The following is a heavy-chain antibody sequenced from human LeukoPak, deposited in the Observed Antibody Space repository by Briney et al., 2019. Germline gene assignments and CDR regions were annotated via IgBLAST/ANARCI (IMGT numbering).Heavy chain of an antibody. D-gene: IGHD1-26*01. J-gene: IGHJ4*02. Sequence: PGGSLRLSCATSGFTFNNAWMNWVRQAPGKGLEWVGRIKSKTDGGTTDHAAPVKGRFAISRDDSKNTPYLQMNSLKTEDTAVYYCTTDGVGSTYNYWGQGALVTVAS. CDR3: TTDGVGSTYNY. V-gene: IGHV3-15*07. CDR2: IKSKTDGGTT. CDR1: GFTFNNAW.